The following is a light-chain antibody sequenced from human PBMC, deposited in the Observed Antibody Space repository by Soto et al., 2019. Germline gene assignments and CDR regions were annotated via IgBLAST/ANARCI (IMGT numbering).Light chain of an antibody. Sequence: DIQKTPSPSSLSASVGDRVTITCRASQSISSYLNWYQQKPGKAPKLLIYAASSLQSGVPSRFSGSGSGTDFTLTISSLQPEDFATYYCQQSYGTPITFGQGTRLEIK. CDR2: AAS. CDR1: QSISSY. CDR3: QQSYGTPIT. V-gene: IGKV1-39*01. J-gene: IGKJ5*01.